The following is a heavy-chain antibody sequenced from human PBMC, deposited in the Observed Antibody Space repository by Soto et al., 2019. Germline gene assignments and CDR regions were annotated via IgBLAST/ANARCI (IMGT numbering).Heavy chain of an antibody. D-gene: IGHD6-13*01. V-gene: IGHV4-59*08. Sequence: QVQLQESGPGLVKPSETLSLTCTVSGGSISSYYWSWIRQPPGKGLEWIGYIYYSGSTNYNPSLKSRVTISVDTSKNQFSLKLSSVTAADTAVYYCARGSSSWYDFDYWGQGTLVTVSS. CDR2: IYYSGST. CDR1: GGSISSYY. J-gene: IGHJ4*02. CDR3: ARGSSSWYDFDY.